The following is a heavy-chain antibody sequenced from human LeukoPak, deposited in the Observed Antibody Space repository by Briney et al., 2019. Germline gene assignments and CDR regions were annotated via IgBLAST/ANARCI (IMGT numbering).Heavy chain of an antibody. CDR1: GGSIGTTNW. CDR3: ARDDCSGGSCYFDL. D-gene: IGHD2-15*01. CDR2: IYHSGST. J-gene: IGHJ2*01. Sequence: PSGTLSLTCAVSGGSIGTTNWWSWVRQPPGKGLECIGEIYHSGSTNYNPSLESRVTVSVDTSKNQFSLKLTSVTAADTAVYYCARDDCSGGSCYFDLWGRGTLVTVSS. V-gene: IGHV4-4*02.